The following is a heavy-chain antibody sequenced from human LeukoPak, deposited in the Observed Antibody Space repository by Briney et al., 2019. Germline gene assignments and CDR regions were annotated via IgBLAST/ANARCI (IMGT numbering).Heavy chain of an antibody. J-gene: IGHJ4*02. V-gene: IGHV1-46*01. CDR3: ARNLAVAGTLASGY. Sequence: VKXSCKAXXXXXXXXXMHXXRXAPGXXLXXXXXXNPSGGSTSNAQKFQGRVTMTRDTSTSTVYMELSSLRSEDTAVYYCARNLAVAGTLASGYWGQGTLVTVSS. CDR2: XNPSGGST. CDR1: XXXXXXXX. D-gene: IGHD6-19*01.